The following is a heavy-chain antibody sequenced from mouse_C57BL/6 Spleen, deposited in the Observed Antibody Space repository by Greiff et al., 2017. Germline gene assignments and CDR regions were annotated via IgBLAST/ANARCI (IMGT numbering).Heavy chain of an antibody. V-gene: IGHV14-1*01. J-gene: IGHJ2*01. CDR2: IDPEDGDT. Sequence: EVQLQQSGAELVRPGASVKLSCTASGFNIKDYYMHWVKQRPEQGLEWIGRIDPEDGDTEYAPKFQGRATMTADTSSNTAYMQLSSLTSEDTAVYYCTTTYGSSYSDYWGQGTTLTVSS. CDR1: GFNIKDYY. D-gene: IGHD1-1*01. CDR3: TTTYGSSYSDY.